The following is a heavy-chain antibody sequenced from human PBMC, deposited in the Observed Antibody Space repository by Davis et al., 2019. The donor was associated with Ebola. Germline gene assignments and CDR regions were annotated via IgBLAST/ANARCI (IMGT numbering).Heavy chain of an antibody. CDR3: ARQTVTTGLEFDY. CDR2: IYYSGST. J-gene: IGHJ4*02. D-gene: IGHD4-17*01. CDR1: GGSISSSSYY. Sequence: MPSETLSLTCTVSGGSISSSSYYWGWIRQPPGKGLEWIGSIYYSGSTYYNPSLKSRVTLSVDTSKNQFSLKLSSVTAADTAVYYCARQTVTTGLEFDYWGQGTLVTVSS. V-gene: IGHV4-39*01.